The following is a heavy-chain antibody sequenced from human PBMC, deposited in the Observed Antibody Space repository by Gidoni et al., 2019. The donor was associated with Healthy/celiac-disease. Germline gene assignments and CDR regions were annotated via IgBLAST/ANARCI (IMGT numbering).Heavy chain of an antibody. J-gene: IGHJ4*02. Sequence: SFKSRVTISVDTSKNQFSLKLNSVTAADTAVYYCARLPMTTVTTGGYFDYWGQGTLVTVSS. D-gene: IGHD4-17*01. V-gene: IGHV4-39*01. CDR3: ARLPMTTVTTGGYFDY.